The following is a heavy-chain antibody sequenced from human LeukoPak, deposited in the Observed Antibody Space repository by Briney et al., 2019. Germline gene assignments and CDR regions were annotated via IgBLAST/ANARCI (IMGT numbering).Heavy chain of an antibody. J-gene: IGHJ4*02. V-gene: IGHV3-23*01. CDR1: GFTFSSYA. D-gene: IGHD3-3*01. Sequence: GGSLRLSCAASGFTFSSYAMSWVRHAPGKELEWVSAISGSGGSTYYADSVKGRFTISRDNSKNTLYLQMNSLRAEDTAVYYCAKGRFLEWLASFDYWGQGTLVTVSS. CDR2: ISGSGGST. CDR3: AKGRFLEWLASFDY.